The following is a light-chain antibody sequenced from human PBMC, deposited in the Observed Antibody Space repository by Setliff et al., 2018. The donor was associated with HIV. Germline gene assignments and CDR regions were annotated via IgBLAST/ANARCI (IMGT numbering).Light chain of an antibody. V-gene: IGLV2-14*02. CDR3: SSCSTSRTLV. Sequence: QSVLAQPASVSGSPGQSITISCTGNSSNVGKYDFVSWYRQYPGKGPQLTIYDVTKRPSGVSKRFSGSKSGNAASLTISGLQPDDEADYYCSSCSTSRTLVFGGGTKVTVL. CDR1: SSNVGKYDF. J-gene: IGLJ2*01. CDR2: DVT.